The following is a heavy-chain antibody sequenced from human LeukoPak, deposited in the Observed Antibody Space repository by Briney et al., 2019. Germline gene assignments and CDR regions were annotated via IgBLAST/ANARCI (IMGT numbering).Heavy chain of an antibody. CDR1: GGSISSSSYY. CDR2: IYSGGST. D-gene: IGHD3-22*01. J-gene: IGHJ4*02. V-gene: IGHV3-66*01. Sequence: ETLSLTCTVSGGSISSSSYYWGWIRQPPGKGLEWVSVIYSGGSTYYADSVKGRFTISRDNSKNTLYLQMNSLRAEDTAVYYCARDDSSGYYYDYWGQGTLVTVSS. CDR3: ARDDSSGYYYDY.